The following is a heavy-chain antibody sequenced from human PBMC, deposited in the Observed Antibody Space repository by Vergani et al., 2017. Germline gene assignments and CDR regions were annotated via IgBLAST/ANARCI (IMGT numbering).Heavy chain of an antibody. D-gene: IGHD5-12*01. V-gene: IGHV4-39*07. CDR2: IYYSGST. J-gene: IGHJ3*02. CDR3: ARDRRGYIHDAFDI. Sequence: QLQLQESGPGLVKPSETLSLTCTVSGGSISSSSYYWGWIRQPPGKGLEWIGSIYYSGSTYYNPSLKSRVTISVDTSKNHLSLKLSSVTAADTAVYYCARDRRGYIHDAFDIWGQGTMVTVSS. CDR1: GGSISSSSYY.